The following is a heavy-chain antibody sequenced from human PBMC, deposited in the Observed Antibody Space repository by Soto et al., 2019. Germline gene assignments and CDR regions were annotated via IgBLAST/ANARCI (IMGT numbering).Heavy chain of an antibody. CDR2: VHYTGST. D-gene: IGHD2-15*01. V-gene: IGHV4-39*01. J-gene: IGHJ4*02. CDR1: DGSISRSTFY. CDR3: ARHLYSGESGGYYGY. Sequence: QLQLQESGPGLVKPSETLSLTCTVSDGSISRSTFYWGWIRQPPGKGLEWIGSVHYTGSTYYNPSLKSRVTMSVDSSKNHLSLKVSSVTAADTAVYYCARHLYSGESGGYYGYWGQGALVTVSS.